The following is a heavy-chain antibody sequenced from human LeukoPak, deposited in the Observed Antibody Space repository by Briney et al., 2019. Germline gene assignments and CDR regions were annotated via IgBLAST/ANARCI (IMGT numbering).Heavy chain of an antibody. CDR1: GGSISSYY. V-gene: IGHV4-59*01. CDR3: AREAVVTAQSYYYYYGMDV. Sequence: SETLSLTCTVSGGSISSYYWSWIRQPPGKGLKWIGYIYYGGSTNYNPSLKSRDTISVDTSKNQFSLKLSTVTAAYTAVYYCAREAVVTAQSYYYYYGMDVWGQGTTFNVSS. D-gene: IGHD2-21*02. CDR2: IYYGGST. J-gene: IGHJ6*02.